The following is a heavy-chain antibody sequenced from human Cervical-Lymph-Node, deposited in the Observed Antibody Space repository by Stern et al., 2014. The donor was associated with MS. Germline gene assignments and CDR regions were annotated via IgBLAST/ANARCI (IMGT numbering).Heavy chain of an antibody. J-gene: IGHJ4*02. V-gene: IGHV3-9*01. CDR1: GFTFDDHA. CDR2: ISWNSNSI. D-gene: IGHD4-11*01. CDR3: VKDVDSSTAVSFDY. Sequence: EVQLLESGGGLVQPGRSLRLYCAASGFTFDDHAMHWVRQSPAKGLEWVAGISWNSNSIAYTASVKGRFTISRYNDPEHLLLQMNSLRPEDTALYYCVKDVDSSTAVSFDYWGQGTLFTVSS.